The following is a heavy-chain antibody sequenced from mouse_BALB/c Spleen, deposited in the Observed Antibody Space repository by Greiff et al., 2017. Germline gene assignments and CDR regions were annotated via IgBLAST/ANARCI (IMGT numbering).Heavy chain of an antibody. CDR2: VNPNNGGT. CDR3: AREEVYYDYDGAWFAY. J-gene: IGHJ3*01. D-gene: IGHD2-4*01. V-gene: IGHV1-26*01. Sequence: VQLQQSGPDLVKPGASVKISCKASGYSFTGYYMYWVKQSHGKSLEWIGRVNPNNGGTSYNQKFKGKAILTVDKSSSTAYMELRSLTSEDSAVYYCAREEVYYDYDGAWFAYWGQGTLVTVSA. CDR1: GYSFTGYY.